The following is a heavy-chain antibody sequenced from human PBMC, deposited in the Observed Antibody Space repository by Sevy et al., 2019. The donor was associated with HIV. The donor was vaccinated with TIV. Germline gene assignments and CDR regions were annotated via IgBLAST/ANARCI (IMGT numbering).Heavy chain of an antibody. CDR3: AGVVAVGATVEWFDP. Sequence: ASVKVSCKASGGAFSSYAIIWVRQAPGQGLEWMGGTIPIFGTSHYEQKFQGRVTITADESTNTAYMDLSSLGSEDTAVYFCAGVVAVGATVEWFDPWGQGTLVTVSS. CDR2: TIPIFGTS. CDR1: GGAFSSYA. V-gene: IGHV1-69*13. D-gene: IGHD2-15*01. J-gene: IGHJ5*02.